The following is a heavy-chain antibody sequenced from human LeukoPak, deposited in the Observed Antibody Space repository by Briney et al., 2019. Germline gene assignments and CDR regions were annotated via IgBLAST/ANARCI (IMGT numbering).Heavy chain of an antibody. Sequence: GGSLRLSCAASGFPFNTYGLHWVRQAPGKGLEWVALISFDGGVRYYADSVKGRFTISRDNSKNTLFLQMNGPRSEDSAVYYCVTEAIYAVYDDWGQGALVTVSS. J-gene: IGHJ4*02. V-gene: IGHV3-30*03. CDR2: ISFDGGVR. CDR3: VTEAIYAVYDD. D-gene: IGHD2-2*02. CDR1: GFPFNTYG.